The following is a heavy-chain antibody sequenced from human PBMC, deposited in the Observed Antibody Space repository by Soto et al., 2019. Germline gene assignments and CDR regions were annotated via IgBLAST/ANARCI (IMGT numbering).Heavy chain of an antibody. CDR1: GGTFSTYA. Sequence: QVQLVQSGAEVKKPESSVKVSCKAPGGTFSTYAISWVRQAPGQGLEWMGGIIPMFGTANYEQRFQDRVTITADESTNTVYMALRSLRSEDTAVYFCASGIQLWLRRINNGYSGWGQGTLVTVSS. CDR2: IIPMFGTA. V-gene: IGHV1-69*01. J-gene: IGHJ4*02. D-gene: IGHD5-18*01. CDR3: ASGIQLWLRRINNGYSG.